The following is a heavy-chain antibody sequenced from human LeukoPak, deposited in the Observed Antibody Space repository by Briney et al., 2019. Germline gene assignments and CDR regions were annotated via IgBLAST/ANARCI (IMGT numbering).Heavy chain of an antibody. CDR3: ARDSAKLGYFDY. CDR1: GYSISSGYY. CDR2: IYHSEST. D-gene: IGHD3-16*01. V-gene: IGHV4-38-2*02. J-gene: IGHJ4*02. Sequence: SETLSLTCTVSGYSISSGYYWGWIRQPPGKGLEWIGSIYHSESTYYNPSLKSRVTISVDTSKNQFSLKLSSVTAADTAVYYCARDSAKLGYFDYWGQGTLVTVSS.